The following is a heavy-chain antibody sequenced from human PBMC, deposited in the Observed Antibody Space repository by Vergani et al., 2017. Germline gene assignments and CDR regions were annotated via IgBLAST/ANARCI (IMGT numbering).Heavy chain of an antibody. CDR3: ARGHDSSGYYYGY. CDR2: IYHSGST. Sequence: QLQLQESGSGLVKPSQTLSLTCAVSGGSISSGGYSWSWIRQPPGKGLEWIGYIYHSGSTYYNPSLKSRVTISVDRSKNQFSLKLSPVTAADTAVYYCARGHDSSGYYYGYWGQETLVTVSS. D-gene: IGHD3-22*01. J-gene: IGHJ4*02. CDR1: GGSISSGGYS. V-gene: IGHV4-30-2*01.